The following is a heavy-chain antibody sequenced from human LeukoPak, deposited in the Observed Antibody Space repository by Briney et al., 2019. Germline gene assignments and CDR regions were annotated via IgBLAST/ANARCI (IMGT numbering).Heavy chain of an antibody. CDR2: IYYSGST. J-gene: IGHJ5*02. CDR3: ARESIAVAGTSPYNWFDP. Sequence: PSETLSLTCTVSGDSTRSSSYYWGWIRQPPGKGLEWIGYIYYSGSTNYNPSLKSRVTISVDTSKNQFSLKLSSVTAADTAVYYCARESIAVAGTSPYNWFDPWGQGTLVTVSS. CDR1: GDSTRSSSYY. V-gene: IGHV4-61*01. D-gene: IGHD6-19*01.